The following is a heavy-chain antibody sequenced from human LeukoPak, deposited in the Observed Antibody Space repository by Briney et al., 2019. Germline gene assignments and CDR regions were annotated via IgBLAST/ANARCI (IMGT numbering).Heavy chain of an antibody. D-gene: IGHD3-3*01. CDR1: GYSISSGYY. CDR3: ARASQTHDFWSGYYIYYFDY. J-gene: IGHJ4*02. V-gene: IGHV4-38-2*02. Sequence: SETLSLTCTVSGYSISSGYYWGWIRQPPGKGLEWIGYIYHSGSTYYNPSLKSRVTISVDRSKNQFSLKLSSVTAADTAVYYCARASQTHDFWSGYYIYYFDYWGQGTLVTVSS. CDR2: IYHSGST.